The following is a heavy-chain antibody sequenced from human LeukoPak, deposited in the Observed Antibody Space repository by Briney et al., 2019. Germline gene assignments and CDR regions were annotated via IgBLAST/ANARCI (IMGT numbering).Heavy chain of an antibody. V-gene: IGHV1-69*04. CDR1: GGTFSSYA. J-gene: IGHJ4*02. Sequence: SVKVSCKASGGTFSSYAISWVRQAPGQGLEWMGRIIPILGIANYAQKFQGRVTITADKSTSTAYMELSSLRSEDTVVYYCARGLSIAAADYYWGQGTLVTVSS. CDR2: IIPILGIA. D-gene: IGHD6-13*01. CDR3: ARGLSIAAADYY.